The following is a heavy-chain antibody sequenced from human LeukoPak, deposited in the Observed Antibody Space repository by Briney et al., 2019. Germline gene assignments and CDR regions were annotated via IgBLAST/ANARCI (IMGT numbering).Heavy chain of an antibody. D-gene: IGHD3-22*01. CDR1: GYNFTSYW. CDR2: IYPGDSDT. J-gene: IGHJ3*02. Sequence: GESLKISCKGSGYNFTSYWIGWVRQMPGKGLEWMGIIYPGDSDTRYSPSFQGQVTISADKSISTAYLQWSSLKASDTAMYYCARHHYYYDSSGYYYGAFDIWGQGTMVTVSS. V-gene: IGHV5-51*01. CDR3: ARHHYYYDSSGYYYGAFDI.